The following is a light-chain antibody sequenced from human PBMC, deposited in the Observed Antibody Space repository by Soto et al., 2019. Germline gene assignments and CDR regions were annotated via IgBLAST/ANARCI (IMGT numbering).Light chain of an antibody. CDR1: QSLLHSNGYNY. Sequence: DIVMTQSPLSLPVTPGEPASISCRSSQSLLHSNGYNYLDWYLQKPGQSPQLLIYLGSNRASGVPDRFSGSGSGTDFTLKTSRVEAEDVWVYYCMQALQTPKTFGGGTKVEIK. CDR3: MQALQTPKT. J-gene: IGKJ4*01. V-gene: IGKV2-28*01. CDR2: LGS.